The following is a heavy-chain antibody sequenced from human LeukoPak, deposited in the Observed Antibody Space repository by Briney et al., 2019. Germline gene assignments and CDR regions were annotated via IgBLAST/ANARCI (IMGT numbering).Heavy chain of an antibody. CDR2: IKSKTDGGTT. Sequence: GGSLRLSCAASGFTFSNAWMSWVRQAPGKGLEWVGRIKSKTDGGTTDYAAPVKGRFTISRDDSKNTLYLQMNSLRAEDTAVYYCARDIYGDSDYWGQGTLVTVSS. CDR1: GFTFSNAW. CDR3: ARDIYGDSDY. D-gene: IGHD4-17*01. J-gene: IGHJ4*02. V-gene: IGHV3-15*01.